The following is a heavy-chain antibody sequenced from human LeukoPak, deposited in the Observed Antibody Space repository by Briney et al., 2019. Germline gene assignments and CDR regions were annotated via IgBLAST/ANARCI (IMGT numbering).Heavy chain of an antibody. V-gene: IGHV1-18*01. J-gene: IGHJ4*02. D-gene: IGHD3-9*01. CDR2: ISAYNGNT. Sequence: ASLKVSCKTSGYTFTSYGISWVRQAPGQGLEWMGWISAYNGNTNYAQKLQGRVTMTSDTSTSTAYMELRSLRSDDTAVYYCARGGDILTGYYDDYWGQGTLVTVSS. CDR3: ARGGDILTGYYDDY. CDR1: GYTFTSYG.